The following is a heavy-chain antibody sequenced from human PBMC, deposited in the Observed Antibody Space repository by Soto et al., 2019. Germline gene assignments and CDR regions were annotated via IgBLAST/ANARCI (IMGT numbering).Heavy chain of an antibody. Sequence: SETLSLTCAFYGLSFSGYYWILIRQPPGKGLEWIGEINHSGSTNYNPSLKSRVTISVDTSKNQFSLKLSSVTAADTAVYYCARRSGSYYYYYYGMDVWGQGTTVTVSS. D-gene: IGHD1-26*01. V-gene: IGHV4-34*01. CDR3: ARRSGSYYYYYYGMDV. CDR2: INHSGST. J-gene: IGHJ6*02. CDR1: GLSFSGYY.